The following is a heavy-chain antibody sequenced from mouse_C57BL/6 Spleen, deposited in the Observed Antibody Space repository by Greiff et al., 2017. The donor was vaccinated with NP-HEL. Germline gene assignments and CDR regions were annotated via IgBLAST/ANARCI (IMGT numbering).Heavy chain of an antibody. J-gene: IGHJ1*03. V-gene: IGHV5-9*01. Sequence: EVQRVESGGGLVKPGGSLKLSCAASGFTFSSYTMSWVRQTPEKRLEWVATISGGGGNTYYPDSVKGRFTISRDNAKNTLYLQMSSRRSEDTALYYCARPDYYGSSYGYFDVWGTGTTVTVSS. CDR1: GFTFSSYT. D-gene: IGHD1-1*01. CDR2: ISGGGGNT. CDR3: ARPDYYGSSYGYFDV.